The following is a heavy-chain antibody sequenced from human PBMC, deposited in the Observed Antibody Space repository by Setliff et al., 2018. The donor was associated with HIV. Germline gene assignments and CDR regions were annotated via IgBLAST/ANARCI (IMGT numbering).Heavy chain of an antibody. CDR2: INPSSGST. D-gene: IGHD6-6*01. CDR1: GYTFTSYY. CDR3: ARDPAPSSSASYFQH. J-gene: IGHJ1*01. V-gene: IGHV1-46*01. Sequence: GASVKVSCKASGYTFTSYYMHWVRQAPGQGLEWMGIINPSSGSTTYAQKFQGRVTMTRDTSTSTVYMELSSLRSEDTAVYYCARDPAPSSSASYFQHWGPGTPVTVSS.